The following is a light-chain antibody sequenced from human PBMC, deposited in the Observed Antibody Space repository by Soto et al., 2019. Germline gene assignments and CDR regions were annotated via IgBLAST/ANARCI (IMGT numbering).Light chain of an antibody. V-gene: IGLV2-23*02. CDR3: CSYATPRL. Sequence: SALTQPASVSGFPGQSITISCTGTSSDVGSYNLVSWYQQHPGKAPKLIIYEVSERPSGVSHRFSGSKTGNTASLTISGLQAEDEADYYCCSYATPRLFGGGTKLTVL. CDR1: SSDVGSYNL. J-gene: IGLJ2*01. CDR2: EVS.